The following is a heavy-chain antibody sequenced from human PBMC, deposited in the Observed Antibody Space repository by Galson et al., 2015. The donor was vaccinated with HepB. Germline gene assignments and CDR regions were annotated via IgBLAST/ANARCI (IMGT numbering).Heavy chain of an antibody. D-gene: IGHD4-23*01. V-gene: IGHV1-46*03. CDR3: ATSTVVTPEYYYYGMDV. Sequence: SVKVSCKASGYTFTSYYMHWVRQAPGQGLEWMGIINPSGGSTSYAQKFQGRVTMTRDTSTSTVYMELSGLRSEDTAVYYCATSTVVTPEYYYYGMDVWGQGTTVTVSS. J-gene: IGHJ6*02. CDR1: GYTFTSYY. CDR2: INPSGGST.